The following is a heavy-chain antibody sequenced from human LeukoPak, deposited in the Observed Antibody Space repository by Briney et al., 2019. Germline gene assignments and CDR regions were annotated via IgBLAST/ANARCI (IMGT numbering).Heavy chain of an antibody. CDR1: GYTFTSYG. Sequence: ASVKVSCKASGYTFTSYGISWVRQAPGQGLEWMGRIIPRLDIAIYAQMFQGRVTITADKATTTAYMELTSLRSEDTAVYYCARIRTGTTYYYAMDVWGQGTTVTVSS. J-gene: IGHJ6*02. V-gene: IGHV1-69*04. CDR3: ARIRTGTTYYYAMDV. CDR2: IIPRLDIA. D-gene: IGHD1-1*01.